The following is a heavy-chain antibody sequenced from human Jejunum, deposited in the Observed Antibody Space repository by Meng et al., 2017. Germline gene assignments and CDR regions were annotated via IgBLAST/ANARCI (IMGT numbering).Heavy chain of an antibody. Sequence: GESLKISCTASGFTFSDYWMTWVRQAPEKGLEWVANIKEDGSEKYYVDSVKGRFTISRDNARNSLYLQMNSLRAEDTAIYYCARRLSGSNDFWGQGTLVTVSS. D-gene: IGHD1-26*01. CDR1: GFTFSDYW. CDR2: IKEDGSEK. CDR3: ARRLSGSNDF. V-gene: IGHV3-7*01. J-gene: IGHJ4*02.